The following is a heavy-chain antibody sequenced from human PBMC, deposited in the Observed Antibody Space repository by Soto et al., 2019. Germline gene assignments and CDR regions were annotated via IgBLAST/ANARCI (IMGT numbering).Heavy chain of an antibody. Sequence: EVQLLESGGGLVRPGGSLRLSWAASGFTFSGNAMGWVRQPPGKGRMWVSAISGSGGSTYYAESVKGRFTISRDNSKNTLYLQMNSLRAEDTAVYYCAKDRRVYGDYATFDYWGQGTLVTVSS. CDR1: GFTFSGNA. J-gene: IGHJ4*02. D-gene: IGHD4-17*01. CDR3: AKDRRVYGDYATFDY. CDR2: ISGSGGST. V-gene: IGHV3-23*01.